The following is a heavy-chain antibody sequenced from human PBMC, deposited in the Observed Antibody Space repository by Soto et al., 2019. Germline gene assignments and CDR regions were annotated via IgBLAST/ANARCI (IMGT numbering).Heavy chain of an antibody. J-gene: IGHJ4*02. CDR2: TNQDETER. CDR1: GFTFSSYY. D-gene: IGHD3-16*01. V-gene: IGHV3-7*01. CDR3: ARLIGGVTTYDY. Sequence: GGSLRLSCAASGFTFSSYYMSWVRQAPGKGLEWVATTNQDETERYYVDSVKGRFTISRDNAQSLLSLQLNSLRGDDTAVYFCARLIGGVTTYDYWGLGTLVTVS.